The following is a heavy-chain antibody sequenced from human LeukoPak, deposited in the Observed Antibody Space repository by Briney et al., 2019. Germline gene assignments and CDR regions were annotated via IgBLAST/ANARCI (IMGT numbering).Heavy chain of an antibody. CDR2: VDPSGST. CDR1: DYSISSDYY. V-gene: IGHV4-38-2*01. J-gene: IGHJ4*02. D-gene: IGHD4-17*01. Sequence: PSETLSLTCGVSDYSISSDYYWGWIRQPPGKGLEWIGNVDPSGSTYYNPSLKSRATISLDTSKKQFSLKLTSVTAADTAVYFCATVGACHYGDWYFASWGQGTLVTVSS. CDR3: ATVGACHYGDWYFAS.